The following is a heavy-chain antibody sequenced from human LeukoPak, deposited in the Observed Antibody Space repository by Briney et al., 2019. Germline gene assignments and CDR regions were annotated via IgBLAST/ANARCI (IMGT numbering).Heavy chain of an antibody. CDR2: IYYSGST. Sequence: SETLSLTCTVSGGSISSHYWSWIRQPPGKGLEWIGYIYYSGSTNYNPSLKSRVTISVDTSKNQFSLKLSSVTAADTAVYYCARASSSSSPCYYYYMDVWGKGTTVTVSS. J-gene: IGHJ6*03. CDR3: ARASSSSSPCYYYYMDV. CDR1: GGSISSHY. V-gene: IGHV4-59*11. D-gene: IGHD6-6*01.